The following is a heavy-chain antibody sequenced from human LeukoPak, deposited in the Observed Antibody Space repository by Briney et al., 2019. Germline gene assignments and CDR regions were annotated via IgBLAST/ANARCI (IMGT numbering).Heavy chain of an antibody. D-gene: IGHD2-2*01. CDR2: IYTSGST. Sequence: SETLSLTCTVSGGSISSYYWSWIRQPPGKGLEWIGYIYTSGSTNYNPSLKSRVTISVDTSKNQFSLKLSSVTAEDTAVYYCARHSLGYCSSTSCYAGNWFDPWGQGTLVTVSS. CDR3: ARHSLGYCSSTSCYAGNWFDP. J-gene: IGHJ5*02. V-gene: IGHV4-4*09. CDR1: GGSISSYY.